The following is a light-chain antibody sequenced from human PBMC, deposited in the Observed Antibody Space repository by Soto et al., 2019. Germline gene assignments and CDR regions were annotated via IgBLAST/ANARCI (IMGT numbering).Light chain of an antibody. V-gene: IGLV2-18*02. CDR3: NSYTGSSTYV. CDR1: SSDVGSYNR. J-gene: IGLJ1*01. CDR2: EVS. Sequence: QSVLTQPPSVSGSPGQSVAISCTGTSSDVGSYNRVSWYQQPPGAAPKLMIYEVSNRPSGVPDRFSGSKSGNTASLTISGLQAEDEADYYCNSYTGSSTYVVGTGTKATVL.